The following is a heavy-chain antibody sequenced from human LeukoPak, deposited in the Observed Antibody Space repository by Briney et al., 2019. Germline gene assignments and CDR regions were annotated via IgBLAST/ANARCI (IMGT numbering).Heavy chain of an antibody. CDR3: ARGFPWIPDY. V-gene: IGHV4-38-2*02. CDR1: GYSISSGYY. D-gene: IGHD5-18*01. J-gene: IGHJ4*02. CDR2: IYHSGST. Sequence: PSETLSLTCTVSGYSISSGYYWGWIRHPPGKGLEWIGSIYHSGSTYYNPSLKSRVTISVDTSKNQFSLKLSSVTAADTAVYYCARGFPWIPDYWGQGTLVTVSS.